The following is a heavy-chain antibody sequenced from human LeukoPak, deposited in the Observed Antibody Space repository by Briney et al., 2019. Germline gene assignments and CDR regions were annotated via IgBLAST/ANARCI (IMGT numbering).Heavy chain of an antibody. CDR3: ARNRYYYDSSGYYYDY. Sequence: SETLSLTCTVSGGCISSYYWSWIRQPPGKGLEWIRYIYYSGSTYYNPSLKSRVTISVDTSKNQFSLKLSSVTAADTAVYYCARNRYYYDSSGYYYDYWGQGTLVTVSS. V-gene: IGHV4-59*12. CDR2: IYYSGST. J-gene: IGHJ4*02. D-gene: IGHD3-22*01. CDR1: GGCISSYY.